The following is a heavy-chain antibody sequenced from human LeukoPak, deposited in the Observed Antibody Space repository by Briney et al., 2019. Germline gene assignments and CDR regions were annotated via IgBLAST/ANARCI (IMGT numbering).Heavy chain of an antibody. J-gene: IGHJ4*02. CDR3: AKDGLGYHDQFDY. V-gene: IGHV3-23*01. CDR2: ISGTGGST. D-gene: IGHD5-18*01. CDR1: GFTFSSYA. Sequence: VRSLRLSPAASGFTFSSYAMSWVRQAPGEGLEWVSAISGTGGSTYYADSVKGRFTISRHNSKNTLYLQINSLRAEDTAVYYCAKDGLGYHDQFDYWGQGTLVTVSS.